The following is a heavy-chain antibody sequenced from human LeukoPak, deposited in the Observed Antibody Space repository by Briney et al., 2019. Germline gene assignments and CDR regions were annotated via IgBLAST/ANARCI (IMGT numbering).Heavy chain of an antibody. CDR2: IYTSEST. V-gene: IGHV4-61*02. CDR1: GGSISSSNYY. Sequence: PSETLSLTCSVSGGSISSSNYYWSWIRQPAGKGLEWIGRIYTSESTNYNPSLKSRVTISVDTSKNQFSLKLSSVTAADTAVYYCARSYDSSGYFWFDPWGQGTLVTVSS. J-gene: IGHJ5*02. D-gene: IGHD3-22*01. CDR3: ARSYDSSGYFWFDP.